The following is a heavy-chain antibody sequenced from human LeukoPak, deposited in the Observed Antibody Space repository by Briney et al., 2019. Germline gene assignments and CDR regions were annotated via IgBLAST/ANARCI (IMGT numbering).Heavy chain of an antibody. CDR3: ARRHSSSSPYYCYYMDV. D-gene: IGHD6-6*01. J-gene: IGHJ6*03. Sequence: SETLSLTCTVSGGSISNYYWSWIRQSPGKGLEWIGYIYYTGSTNYNPSLKSRVTISGDTPKKQFSLKLSSVTAADTALYYCARRHSSSSPYYCYYMDVWGKGTTVTVSS. V-gene: IGHV4-59*12. CDR2: IYYTGST. CDR1: GGSISNYY.